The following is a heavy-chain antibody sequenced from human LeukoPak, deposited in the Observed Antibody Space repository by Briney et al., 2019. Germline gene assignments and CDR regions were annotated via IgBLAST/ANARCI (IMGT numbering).Heavy chain of an antibody. CDR1: GGSISNSY. CDR2: TSYSGST. D-gene: IGHD1-26*01. J-gene: IGHJ6*02. CDR3: ARTVSGDYYGMDV. V-gene: IGHV4-59*08. Sequence: SEPVSLTCTVSGGSISNSYWSWGRQPPGKGLEWIGYTSYSGSTNYNPSLTSRVTMSVDTSTDQFSLRLISVTAADTAVYYCARTVSGDYYGMDVWGQGTTVTASS.